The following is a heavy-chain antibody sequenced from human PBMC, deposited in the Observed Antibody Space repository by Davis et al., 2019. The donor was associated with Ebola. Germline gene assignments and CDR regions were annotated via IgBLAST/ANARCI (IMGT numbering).Heavy chain of an antibody. CDR1: GYTFTSYA. J-gene: IGHJ4*02. Sequence: ASVKVSCKASGYTFTSYAMSWVRQAPGQGLEWMGWINAGNGNTKYSQKFQGRVTITADESTSTAYMELRSLRSDDTAVYYCARGGGSYSADYWGQGTLVTVSS. CDR2: INAGNGNT. V-gene: IGHV1-3*01. CDR3: ARGGGSYSADY. D-gene: IGHD1-26*01.